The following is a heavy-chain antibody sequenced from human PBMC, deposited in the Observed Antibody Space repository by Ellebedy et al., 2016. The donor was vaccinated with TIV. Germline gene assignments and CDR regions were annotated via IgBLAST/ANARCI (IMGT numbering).Heavy chain of an antibody. CDR2: IYHSGST. CDR3: ARDGYNSGDDY. D-gene: IGHD5-24*01. CDR1: GGSISSGGYS. J-gene: IGHJ4*02. Sequence: SETLSLTXAVSGGSISSGGYSWSWIRQPPGKGLEWIGYIYHSGSTYYNPSLKSRVTISVDRSKNQFSLKLSSVTAADTAVYYCARDGYNSGDDYWGQGTLVTVSS. V-gene: IGHV4-30-2*01.